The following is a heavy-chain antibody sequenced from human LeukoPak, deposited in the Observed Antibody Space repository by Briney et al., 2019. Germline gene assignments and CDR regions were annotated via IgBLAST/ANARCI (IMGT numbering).Heavy chain of an antibody. CDR2: IKQDGSEK. CDR3: ASQKGYPYYYDSSGPDAFDI. Sequence: GGSLRLSCAASGFTFSSYWMSWVRQAPGKGLEWVANIKQDGSEKYYVDSVKGRFTISRDNAKNSLYLQMNSLRAEDTAVYYCASQKGYPYYYDSSGPDAFDIWGQGTMVTVSS. V-gene: IGHV3-7*01. D-gene: IGHD3-22*01. J-gene: IGHJ3*02. CDR1: GFTFSSYW.